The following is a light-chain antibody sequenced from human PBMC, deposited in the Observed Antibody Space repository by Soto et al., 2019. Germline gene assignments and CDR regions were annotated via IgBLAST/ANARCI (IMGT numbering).Light chain of an antibody. J-gene: IGKJ4*02. CDR2: DAS. Sequence: EIVLTQSPATLSLSPGERATLSSRASQSVSSYLAWYRQKPGQAPRLLIYDASNRATGIPARFSGSGSGTDFTLTISSLEPEDFAVYYCQQRSNWPSTFGGGTKVELK. V-gene: IGKV3-11*01. CDR1: QSVSSY. CDR3: QQRSNWPST.